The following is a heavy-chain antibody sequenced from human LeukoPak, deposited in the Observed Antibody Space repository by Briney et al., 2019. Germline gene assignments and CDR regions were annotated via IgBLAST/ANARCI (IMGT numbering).Heavy chain of an antibody. D-gene: IGHD3-3*01. Sequence: ASVRVSCKTSGYAFTDYYMYWVRQAPGQGLESMGWINPNSGDTNYARRFQGRVTMTRETSISTAYMELSRLRSDDTAVYYCATSTTIFGVVSGDYWGQGTLVTVS. V-gene: IGHV1-2*02. CDR1: GYAFTDYY. CDR2: INPNSGDT. CDR3: ATSTTIFGVVSGDY. J-gene: IGHJ4*02.